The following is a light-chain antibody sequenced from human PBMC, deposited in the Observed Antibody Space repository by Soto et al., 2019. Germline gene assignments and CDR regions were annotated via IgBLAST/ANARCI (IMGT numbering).Light chain of an antibody. CDR3: AAWDDSLNVQV. V-gene: IGLV1-44*01. J-gene: IGLJ1*01. Sequence: QSVLTQPPSASGTPGQRGTISCSGSSSNIGSNTVNWYQQLPGTAPKLLIYSNNQRPSGVPARFSGSKSGTSASRAISGLQSEDEADYYCAAWDDSLNVQVFGTGTKVTVL. CDR1: SSNIGSNT. CDR2: SNN.